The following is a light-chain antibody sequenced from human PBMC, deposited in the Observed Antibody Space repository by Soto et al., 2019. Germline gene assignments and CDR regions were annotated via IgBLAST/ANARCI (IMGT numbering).Light chain of an antibody. V-gene: IGKV1-39*01. Sequence: DIQMTQSPSSLSASVGDRVTITCRASQNIGTSLNWYQQKPGKAPTALIYKASTMQGGVPSRFSGSGSGTDSTLTISSLQPEDSATYYCQQSYSSLVYTFGPGTKLEIK. CDR1: QNIGTS. J-gene: IGKJ2*01. CDR3: QQSYSSLVYT. CDR2: KAS.